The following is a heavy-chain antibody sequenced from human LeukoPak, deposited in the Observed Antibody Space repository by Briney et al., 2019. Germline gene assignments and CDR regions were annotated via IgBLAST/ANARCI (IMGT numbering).Heavy chain of an antibody. CDR2: SSANNGDT. Sequence: ASVKVSCKASGYTFTSYGISWVRQAPAQGLEWVGWSSANNGDTDYAQKFQARVTMTTDTSTSTAYMELRSLRSEDTAVYYCARGQFLEWLEIYGMDVWGQGTTVTVSS. J-gene: IGHJ6*02. CDR1: GYTFTSYG. V-gene: IGHV1-18*01. D-gene: IGHD3-3*01. CDR3: ARGQFLEWLEIYGMDV.